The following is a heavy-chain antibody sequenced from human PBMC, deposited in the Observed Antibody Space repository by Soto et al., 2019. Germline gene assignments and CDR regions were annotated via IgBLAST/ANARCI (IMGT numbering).Heavy chain of an antibody. J-gene: IGHJ4*02. D-gene: IGHD2-15*01. CDR2: ISGSGGST. CDR1: GFTFSSYA. CDR3: AKALSGGSCFVH. Sequence: GSLRLSCAASGFTFSSYAMSWVRQAPGKGLEWVSAISGSGGSTYYADSVKGRFTISRDNSKNTPYLQMNSLRAEDTAVYYCAKALSGGSCFVHWGQGTLVTVSS. V-gene: IGHV3-23*01.